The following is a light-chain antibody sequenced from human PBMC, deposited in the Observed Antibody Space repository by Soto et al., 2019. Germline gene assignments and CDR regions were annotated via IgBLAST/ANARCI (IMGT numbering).Light chain of an antibody. CDR1: SSDVGGYNY. V-gene: IGLV2-8*01. J-gene: IGLJ3*02. CDR3: SSYAGSNIYVV. Sequence: QSALTQPPSASGSPGQSVTISCTGTSSDVGGYNYVSWYQHHPDKAPKLMLYEVNTRPSGVPDRFSGSKSGNTASLTVSGLQAEDEADYYCSSYAGSNIYVVFGGGTKLTVL. CDR2: EVN.